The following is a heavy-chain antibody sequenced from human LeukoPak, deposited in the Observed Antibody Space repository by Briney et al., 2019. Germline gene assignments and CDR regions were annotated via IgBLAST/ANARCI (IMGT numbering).Heavy chain of an antibody. J-gene: IGHJ3*02. V-gene: IGHV4-59*12. CDR3: ARGGYSYGYYAFDI. Sequence: SETLSLTCTVTGGSISSYCWSWIRQPPGKGLEWLGYIYYSWSSNYNPSLKSRVNIPVDKSKNQLSLKLNYVTVADTAVNFCARGGYSYGYYAFDIWGQGTMVTVSS. CDR1: GGSISSYC. D-gene: IGHD5-18*01. CDR2: IYYSWSS.